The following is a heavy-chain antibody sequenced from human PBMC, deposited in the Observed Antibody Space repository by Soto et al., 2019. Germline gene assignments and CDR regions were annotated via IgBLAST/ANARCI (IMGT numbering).Heavy chain of an antibody. CDR3: AKDSSYCGGDCYPLYYFDY. D-gene: IGHD2-21*02. CDR1: GFTFSSYA. CDR2: ISGSGGST. V-gene: IGHV3-23*01. Sequence: PGGSLRLSCAASGFTFSSYAMSWVRQAPGKGLEWVSAISGSGGSTYYADSVKGRFTISRDNSKNTLYLQMNSLRAEDTAVYYCAKDSSYCGGDCYPLYYFDYWGQGTLVTVSS. J-gene: IGHJ4*02.